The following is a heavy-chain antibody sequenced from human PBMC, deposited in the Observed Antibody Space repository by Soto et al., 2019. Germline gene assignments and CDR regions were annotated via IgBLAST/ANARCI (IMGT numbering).Heavy chain of an antibody. Sequence: PSETLSLTCAVSGGSISSGGYSWSWIRQPPGKGPEWIGYIYHSGSTYYNPSLKSRVTISVDRSKNQFSLKLSSVTAADTAVYYCARDPGYWGQGTLVTVSS. CDR3: ARDPGY. J-gene: IGHJ4*02. V-gene: IGHV4-30-2*01. CDR2: IYHSGST. CDR1: GGSISSGGYS.